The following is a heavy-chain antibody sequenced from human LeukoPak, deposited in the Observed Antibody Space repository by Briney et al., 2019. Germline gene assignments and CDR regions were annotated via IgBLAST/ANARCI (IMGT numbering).Heavy chain of an antibody. J-gene: IGHJ6*03. Sequence: SETLSLTCTVSGGSISSYYWSWIRQPPGKGLEWIGYIYYSGSTNYNPSLKSRVTISVGTSKNQFSLKLSSVTAADTAVYYCARGSEDFWSGYYLEPYYYYMDVWGKGTTVTVSS. CDR2: IYYSGST. D-gene: IGHD3-3*01. CDR1: GGSISSYY. CDR3: ARGSEDFWSGYYLEPYYYYMDV. V-gene: IGHV4-59*01.